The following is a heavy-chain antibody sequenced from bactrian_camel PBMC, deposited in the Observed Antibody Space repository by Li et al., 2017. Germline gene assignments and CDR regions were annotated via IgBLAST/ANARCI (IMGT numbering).Heavy chain of an antibody. CDR1: GFTFSSND. Sequence: VQLVESGGGLVQPGGSLRLSCAASGFTFSSNDMNWVRQSPGKGLEWVSAIRWDSASTYYADSVKGRFTISQDNAKNTVHLQMTSLRPEDTAMYYCRALVRPVDHDCVGQGTQVTVS. CDR2: IRWDSAST. V-gene: IGHV3S40*01. J-gene: IGHJ4*01. D-gene: IGHD5*01.